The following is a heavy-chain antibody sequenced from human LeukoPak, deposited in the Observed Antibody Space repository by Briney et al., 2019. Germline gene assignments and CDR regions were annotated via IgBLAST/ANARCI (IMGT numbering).Heavy chain of an antibody. CDR2: INHSGST. J-gene: IGHJ5*02. V-gene: IGHV4-34*01. Sequence: SETLSLTCTVSGGSISSYYWSWIRQPPGKGLEWIGEINHSGSTNYNPSLKSRVTISVDTSKNQFSLKLSSVTAADTAVYYCARVPLYRYSGYGVDPWGQGTVVTVSS. CDR1: GGSISSYY. D-gene: IGHD5-12*01. CDR3: ARVPLYRYSGYGVDP.